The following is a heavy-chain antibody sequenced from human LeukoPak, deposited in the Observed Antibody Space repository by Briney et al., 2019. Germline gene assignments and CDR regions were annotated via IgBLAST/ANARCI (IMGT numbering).Heavy chain of an antibody. J-gene: IGHJ3*02. CDR1: GGSSSDTTYY. CDR2: IYFSET. D-gene: IGHD2-15*01. Sequence: PSETLSLTCTVTGGSSSDTTYYWAWIRQPPGKGLEWIGSIYFSETKYNPSLKSRITISGDTSKNRFSLKLSSVTAADTAVYYCASPSKLVISRGGFDIWGQGTMVTVSA. V-gene: IGHV4-39*01. CDR3: ASPSKLVISRGGFDI.